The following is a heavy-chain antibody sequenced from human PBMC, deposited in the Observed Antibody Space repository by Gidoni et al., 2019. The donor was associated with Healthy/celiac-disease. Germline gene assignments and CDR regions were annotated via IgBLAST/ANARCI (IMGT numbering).Heavy chain of an antibody. D-gene: IGHD3-22*01. CDR3: AKDIGRYYYDSSGYYPYYYGMDV. J-gene: IGHJ6*02. CDR2: ISWNSGSI. Sequence: EVLLVVSGGGLVQPGRSLRLSCAASGFTFDDYAIHWVRQAPGKGLEWVPGISWNSGSIGYADSVKGRVTISRDNAKNSLYLQMNSLRAEDTALYYCAKDIGRYYYDSSGYYPYYYGMDVWGQGTTVTVSS. V-gene: IGHV3-9*01. CDR1: GFTFDDYA.